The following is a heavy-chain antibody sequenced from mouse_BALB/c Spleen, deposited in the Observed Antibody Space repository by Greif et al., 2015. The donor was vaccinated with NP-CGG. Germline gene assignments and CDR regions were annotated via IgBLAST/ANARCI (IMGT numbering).Heavy chain of an antibody. D-gene: IGHD6-1*01. CDR3: ARRTQHFDY. CDR1: GYTFTSYW. V-gene: IGHV1-7*01. Sequence: QVHVKQSGAELAKPGASVKVSCKASGYTFTSYWMHWVKQRPGQGLEWIGYINPSTGYTEYNQKFKDKATLTADKSSSTAYMQLSSLTSEDSAVYYCARRTQHFDYWGQGTTLTVSS. J-gene: IGHJ2*01. CDR2: INPSTGYT.